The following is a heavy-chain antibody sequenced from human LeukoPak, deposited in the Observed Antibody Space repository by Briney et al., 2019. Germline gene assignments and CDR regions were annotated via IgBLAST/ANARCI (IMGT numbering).Heavy chain of an antibody. CDR1: GYTFTSYG. J-gene: IGHJ4*02. CDR2: ISADNGNT. CDR3: ARRPYYYDSSGYSLDY. Sequence: ASVKVSCKASGYTFTSYGMSWVRQAPGQGLEWMGWISADNGNTNYAQKLQGRVTMTTDTSTSTAYMELRSLRSDDTAVYYCARRPYYYDSSGYSLDYWGQGTLVTVSS. V-gene: IGHV1-18*01. D-gene: IGHD3-22*01.